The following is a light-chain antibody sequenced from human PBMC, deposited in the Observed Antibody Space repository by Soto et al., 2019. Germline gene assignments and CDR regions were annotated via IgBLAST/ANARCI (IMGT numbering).Light chain of an antibody. Sequence: EIVMTQSPATLSVSPGERATLSCRASQSVFSSLAWYQQKTGQAPRLLIYGAATRATGIPARFSGSGSGTEFTLTTSSLQSEDFAGYFCQQYHNWPAFGQGTKVEIK. V-gene: IGKV3-15*01. J-gene: IGKJ1*01. CDR3: QQYHNWPA. CDR2: GAA. CDR1: QSVFSS.